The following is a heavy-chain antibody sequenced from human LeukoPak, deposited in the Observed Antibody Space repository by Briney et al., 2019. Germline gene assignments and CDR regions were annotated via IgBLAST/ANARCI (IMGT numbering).Heavy chain of an antibody. J-gene: IGHJ1*01. CDR2: FDPEDGET. D-gene: IGHD4-23*01. Sequence: EASVKVSCKVSGYTLTELSMHWVRQAPGRGLEWMGGFDPEDGETIYAQKFQGRVTMTEDTSTDTAYMELSSLRSDDTAVYYCATVVQRWGYFQHWGQGTLVTVSS. V-gene: IGHV1-24*01. CDR1: GYTLTELS. CDR3: ATVVQRWGYFQH.